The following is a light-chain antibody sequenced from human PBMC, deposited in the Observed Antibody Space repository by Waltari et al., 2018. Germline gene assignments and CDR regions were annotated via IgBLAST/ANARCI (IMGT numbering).Light chain of an antibody. V-gene: IGKV2-28*01. CDR3: QQRSNWSGT. Sequence: IVLTQSPLSLPVTPGEPASISCRSSQSLLHSNGFNYLDWYLQKPGQSPQLLIFLGSNRASGVPDRFSGSGSGTDFTLEISRVEAEDAGVYYCQQRSNWSGTFGQGTKLEIK. CDR2: LGS. CDR1: QSLLHSNGFNY. J-gene: IGKJ2*01.